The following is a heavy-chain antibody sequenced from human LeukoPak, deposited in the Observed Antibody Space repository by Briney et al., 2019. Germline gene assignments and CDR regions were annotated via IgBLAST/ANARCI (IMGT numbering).Heavy chain of an antibody. V-gene: IGHV3-7*01. CDR3: ARGTVEIPGTDY. Sequence: GGSLRLSCGGSGFTFSYYWMHWVRQAPGKGLEWVASINQDGREAYSVDSVKGRFTMSRDNTKNSLYVEMNNLRAEDMAVYYCARGTVEIPGTDYWGQGTLVTVSS. CDR2: INQDGREA. CDR1: GFTFSYYW. J-gene: IGHJ4*02. D-gene: IGHD4-23*01.